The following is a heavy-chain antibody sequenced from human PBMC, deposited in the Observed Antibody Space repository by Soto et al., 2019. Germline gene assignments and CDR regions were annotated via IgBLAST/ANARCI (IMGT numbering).Heavy chain of an antibody. D-gene: IGHD2-2*01. J-gene: IGHJ4*02. V-gene: IGHV3-15*07. Sequence: EVQLVESGGDLVIPGGSLRLACTASGFILNNAWMNWVRQAPGKGLEWVGRIKGKSDDGTTDYIAPVKGRFTISRDDSTNSVYLQMNSLKTEDTAMYYCTKDVGTSLALDFWGQGTLVTVSS. CDR1: GFILNNAW. CDR3: TKDVGTSLALDF. CDR2: IKGKSDDGTT.